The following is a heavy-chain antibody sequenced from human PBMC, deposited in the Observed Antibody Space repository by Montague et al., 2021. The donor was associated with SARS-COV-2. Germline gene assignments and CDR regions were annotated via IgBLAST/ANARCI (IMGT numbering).Heavy chain of an antibody. Sequence: SETRSLTCSVSGGSISGYNWSWIRKPPGKGLEWIGYINYSGSINYNHSLKSRLTISVDTSKNKFSLKLSSVTAADTAVYYCAGLYRWAMEVWGQGTTVTVSS. CDR2: INYSGSI. D-gene: IGHD5-12*01. CDR3: AGLYRWAMEV. CDR1: GGSISGYN. J-gene: IGHJ6*02. V-gene: IGHV4-59*08.